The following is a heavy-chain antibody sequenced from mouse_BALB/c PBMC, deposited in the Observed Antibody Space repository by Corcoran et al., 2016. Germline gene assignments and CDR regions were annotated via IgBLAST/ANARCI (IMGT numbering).Heavy chain of an antibody. V-gene: IGHV1S136*01. Sequence: EVLLQPSGPELVQPGASVKMSCTASGYTFTSYVMHWVKQKPGQGLEWIGYINPYNDGTKYNEKFKGKATLTSDKSSSTAYMELSSLTSEDSAVYYCARNYGNYLYYYAMDYWGQGTSVTVSS. D-gene: IGHD2-1*01. CDR1: GYTFTSYV. CDR3: ARNYGNYLYYYAMDY. J-gene: IGHJ4*01. CDR2: INPYNDGT.